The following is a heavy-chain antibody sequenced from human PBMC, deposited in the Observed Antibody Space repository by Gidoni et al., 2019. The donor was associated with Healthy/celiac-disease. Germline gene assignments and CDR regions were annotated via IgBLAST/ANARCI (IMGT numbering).Heavy chain of an antibody. J-gene: IGHJ4*02. CDR2: ISYDGSNK. V-gene: IGHV3-30-3*01. CDR1: GFTVSSYA. CDR3: ATIYYDSSGYSPFDY. D-gene: IGHD3-22*01. Sequence: QVQLVESGGGVVQPGRSLRLSCAASGFTVSSYAMHWVRQAPGKGLEWVAVISYDGSNKSYADSVKGRFTISRDNSKNTLYLQMNSLRAEDTAVYYCATIYYDSSGYSPFDYWGQGTLVTVSS.